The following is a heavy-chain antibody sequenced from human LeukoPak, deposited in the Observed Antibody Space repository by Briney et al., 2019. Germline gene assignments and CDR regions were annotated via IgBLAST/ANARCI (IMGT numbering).Heavy chain of an antibody. CDR2: ISGSGGVT. Sequence: GGSLRLSCAASGFTFSSYAMAWVRQAPGKGLEWVSGISGSGGVTNYADSVKGRFTISRDNSKNTLYLLMNSLRAEDTAVYYCARGHYYMDVWGKGTTVTVSS. CDR3: ARGHYYMDV. V-gene: IGHV3-23*01. CDR1: GFTFSSYA. J-gene: IGHJ6*03.